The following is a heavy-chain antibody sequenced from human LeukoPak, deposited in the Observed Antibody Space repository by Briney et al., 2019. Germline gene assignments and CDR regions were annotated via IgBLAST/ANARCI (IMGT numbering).Heavy chain of an antibody. CDR1: GGSISSYY. D-gene: IGHD2-21*02. V-gene: IGHV4-59*01. J-gene: IGHJ4*02. CDR2: IYYSGST. CDR3: ARTPYCGGDCYHDYFDY. Sequence: PSETLSLTCTVSGGSISSYYWSWIRQPPGKGLEWIGYIYYSGSTNYNPSLKSRVTISVDTSKTQFSLKLSSVTAADTAVYYCARTPYCGGDCYHDYFDYWGQGTLVTVSS.